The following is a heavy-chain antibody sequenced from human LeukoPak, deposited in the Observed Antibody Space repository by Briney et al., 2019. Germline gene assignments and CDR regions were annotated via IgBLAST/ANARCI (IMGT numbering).Heavy chain of an antibody. CDR1: GGSISSCY. V-gene: IGHV4-59*12. CDR2: IYHSGST. Sequence: SETLSLTCTVSGGSISSCYWSWIRQPPGKGLEWIGYIYHSGSTYYNPSLKSRVTISVDRSKNQFSLKLSSVTAADTAVYYCARAGSGSSQGPFGYWGQGTLVTVSS. CDR3: ARAGSGSSQGPFGY. D-gene: IGHD1-26*01. J-gene: IGHJ4*02.